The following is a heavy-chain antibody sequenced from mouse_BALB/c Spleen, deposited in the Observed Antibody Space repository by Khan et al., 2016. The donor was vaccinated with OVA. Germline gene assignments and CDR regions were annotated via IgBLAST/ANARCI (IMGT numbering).Heavy chain of an antibody. CDR2: INPRSSYT. CDR1: GYTFTSNT. Sequence: VQLQQSGAELARPGASVKMSCKASGYTFTSNTMHWVKQRPGQGLEWIGYINPRSSYTNYNQKFKDKATLTADKSSSTAYMQLSSLTSEDSAVYYCARRTTGYAMDYWGQGTSVTVPS. D-gene: IGHD2-14*01. CDR3: ARRTTGYAMDY. J-gene: IGHJ4*01. V-gene: IGHV1-4*01.